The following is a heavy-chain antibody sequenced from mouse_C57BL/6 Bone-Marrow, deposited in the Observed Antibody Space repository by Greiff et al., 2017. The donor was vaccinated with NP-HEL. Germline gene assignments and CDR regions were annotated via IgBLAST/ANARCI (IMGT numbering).Heavy chain of an antibody. CDR3: ARHGENYFDY. V-gene: IGHV5-12*01. Sequence: EVKVVESGGGLVQPGGSLKLSCAASGFTFSDYYMYWVRQTPEQRLEWVAYISNGGGSTYYPDTLKGRFTISRDNATNTLYLQMSRLKSEDTAMYYCARHGENYFDYWGQGTTLTVSS. J-gene: IGHJ2*01. CDR1: GFTFSDYY. CDR2: ISNGGGST.